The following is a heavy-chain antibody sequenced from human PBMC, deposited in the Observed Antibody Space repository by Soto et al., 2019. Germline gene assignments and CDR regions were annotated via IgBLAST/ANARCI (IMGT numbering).Heavy chain of an antibody. J-gene: IGHJ4*02. V-gene: IGHV3-30*18. CDR3: AKGDSSGWYRGLDY. D-gene: IGHD6-19*01. CDR1: GFTFSSYG. CDR2: ISYDGSNK. Sequence: GGSLRLSCAASGFTFSSYGMHWVRQAPGKGLEWVAVISYDGSNKYYADSVKGRFTISRDNSKNTLYLQMNSLRAEDTAVYYCAKGDSSGWYRGLDYWGQGTLVTVSS.